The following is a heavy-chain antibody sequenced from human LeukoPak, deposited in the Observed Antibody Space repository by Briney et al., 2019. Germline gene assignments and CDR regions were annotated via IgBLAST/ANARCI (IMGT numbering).Heavy chain of an antibody. CDR2: ICYDGSNT. J-gene: IGHJ4*02. Sequence: QPGRSLRLSCAACGFTHSIHGMQGARQATGKAVVGVAVICYDGSNTTYADSVKGRFTISRANSKNTLYLQMNSLRAEDTAVYYCARDNGEYSSSLDYWGQGTLVTVSS. D-gene: IGHD6-6*01. CDR3: ARDNGEYSSSLDY. CDR1: GFTHSIHG. V-gene: IGHV3-33*01.